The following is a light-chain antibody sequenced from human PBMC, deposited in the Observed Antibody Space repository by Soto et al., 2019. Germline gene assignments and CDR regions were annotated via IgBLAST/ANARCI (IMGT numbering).Light chain of an antibody. CDR2: EGS. CDR3: CSYAGSTV. V-gene: IGLV2-23*01. CDR1: SSDVGSYNL. J-gene: IGLJ2*01. Sequence: QSALTQPASVSGSPGQSFTISCTGTSSDVGSYNLVSWYQQHPGKAPKLMIYEGSKRPSGVSNRFSGSKSGNTASLTISGLQAEDEADYYCCSYAGSTVFGGGTKVTVL.